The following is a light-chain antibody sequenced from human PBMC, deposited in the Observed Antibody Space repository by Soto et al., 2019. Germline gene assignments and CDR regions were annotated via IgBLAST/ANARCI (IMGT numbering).Light chain of an antibody. CDR3: QEYNSYSRT. V-gene: IGKV1-5*01. Sequence: DIQMTQSPSTLSASVGDRVTITCRASQSISSWLAWYQQKPGKAPKLLIYDASSLERGVPSRFSGSGSGTEFTLTISSLQPDDFVTYYCQEYNSYSRTFGQGTKVEFK. CDR1: QSISSW. J-gene: IGKJ1*01. CDR2: DAS.